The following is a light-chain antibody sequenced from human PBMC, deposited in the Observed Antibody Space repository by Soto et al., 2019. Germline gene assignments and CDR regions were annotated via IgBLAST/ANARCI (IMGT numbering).Light chain of an antibody. CDR2: ATS. CDR1: QNISSY. J-gene: IGKJ1*01. CDR3: QQSYSTPRT. Sequence: TQSPSSLSAYVIDIVTITCRASQNISSYLNWYQQKPGKAPKLLVYATSSLEGGVPSRFSGSGSGPEFTLTISSLQPEDFVTYYCQQSYSTPRTFGHGAMVDI. V-gene: IGKV1-39*01.